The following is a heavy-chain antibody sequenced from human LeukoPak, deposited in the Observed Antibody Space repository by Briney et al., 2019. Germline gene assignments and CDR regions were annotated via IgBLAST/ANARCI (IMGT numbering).Heavy chain of an antibody. J-gene: IGHJ4*02. CDR1: GFTFSSFW. CDR3: TRVFGRYDVSDS. CDR2: IKKDGSQK. D-gene: IGHD3-3*01. Sequence: PGGSLRLSCAASGFTFSSFWMIWVRQAPGKGLEWVANIKKDGSQKYYVDSVEGRFTISRDNAKNSLYLQMDSLRLDDTAVYYCTRVFGRYDVSDSWGQGTRVTVSS. V-gene: IGHV3-7*03.